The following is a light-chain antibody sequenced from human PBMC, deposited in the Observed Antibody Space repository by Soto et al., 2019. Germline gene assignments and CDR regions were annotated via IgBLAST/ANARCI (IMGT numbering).Light chain of an antibody. CDR3: MQALQTPYT. Sequence: DIVMTQSPLSLLVTPGEPASISCRSSQSLLHSNGYNYLDWYLQKPGQSPQLLIYLGSYRASGVPDRFSGSGSGTDFTLKISRVEAEDVGVYYCMQALQTPYTFGQGTKLEIK. CDR2: LGS. CDR1: QSLLHSNGYNY. J-gene: IGKJ2*01. V-gene: IGKV2-28*01.